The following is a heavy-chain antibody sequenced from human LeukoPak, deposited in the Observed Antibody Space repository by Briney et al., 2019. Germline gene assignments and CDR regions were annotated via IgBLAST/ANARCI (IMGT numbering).Heavy chain of an antibody. CDR3: ARDRSGSDSVAVAKFDY. J-gene: IGHJ4*02. CDR1: EFPFISNT. Sequence: GGSLNPSCAASEFPFISNTMTWFARAPGKGLEWVYYFRSSSSTIYYADSVKGRFTISRDNAKNSLYLQMNSLRAEDTAVYYCARDRSGSDSVAVAKFDYWGQGTLVTVSS. CDR2: FRSSSSTI. D-gene: IGHD6-19*01. V-gene: IGHV3-48*01.